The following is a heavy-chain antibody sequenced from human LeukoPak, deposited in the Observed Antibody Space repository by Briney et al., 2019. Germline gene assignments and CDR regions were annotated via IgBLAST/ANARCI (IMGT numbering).Heavy chain of an antibody. CDR2: ISYDGSNK. D-gene: IGHD3-10*01. CDR1: GFTFSSYA. J-gene: IGHJ4*02. Sequence: PGRSLRLSCAASGFTFSSYAMHWVRQAPGKGLEWVAVISYDGSNKYYADSVKGRFTISRDNSKNTLYLQMNSLRAEDTAVYYCAREWFGELGIFDYWGQGTLVTVSS. CDR3: AREWFGELGIFDY. V-gene: IGHV3-30*04.